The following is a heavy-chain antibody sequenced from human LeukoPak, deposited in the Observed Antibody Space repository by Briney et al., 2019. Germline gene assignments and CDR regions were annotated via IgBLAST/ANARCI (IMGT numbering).Heavy chain of an antibody. V-gene: IGHV3-48*03. CDR3: ARDNGDPRTYFDY. D-gene: IGHD4-17*01. CDR1: EFTFSSYE. CDR2: ISSSGSSI. J-gene: IGHJ4*02. Sequence: GGSLRLSCAASEFTFSSYEMNWVRQAPGKGLEWIPYISSSGSSIYYVDSVKGRFTISRDNAKNSLYLQMNSLRAEDTAVYYCARDNGDPRTYFDYWGQGTLVTVSS.